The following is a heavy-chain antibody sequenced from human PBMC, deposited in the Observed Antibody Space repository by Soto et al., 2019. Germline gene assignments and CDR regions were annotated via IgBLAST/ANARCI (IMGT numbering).Heavy chain of an antibody. V-gene: IGHV3-30*03. J-gene: IGHJ4*02. CDR3: ASSRGNYDSSGFDY. CDR2: ISYDGSNK. D-gene: IGHD3-22*01. CDR1: GFTFSDYS. Sequence: PGGSLRLSCAASGFTFSDYSMHWVRQAPGKGLEWVAVISYDGSNKYYADSVKGRFTISRDNSKNTLYLQMNSLRAEDTAVYYCASSRGNYDSSGFDYWGQGTLVTVSS.